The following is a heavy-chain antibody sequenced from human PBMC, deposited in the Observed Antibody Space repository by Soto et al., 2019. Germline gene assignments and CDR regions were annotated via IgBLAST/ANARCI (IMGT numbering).Heavy chain of an antibody. CDR2: ISYDGSNK. D-gene: IGHD1-26*01. CDR1: GFTFSSYA. CDR3: ARSREVGSSNAFDI. V-gene: IGHV3-30-3*01. J-gene: IGHJ3*02. Sequence: GGSLRLSCAASGFTFSSYAMHWGRQAPGKGLEWVAVISYDGSNKYYADSVKGRFTISRDNSKNTLYLQMNSLRAEDTAVYYCARSREVGSSNAFDIWGQGTMVTVSS.